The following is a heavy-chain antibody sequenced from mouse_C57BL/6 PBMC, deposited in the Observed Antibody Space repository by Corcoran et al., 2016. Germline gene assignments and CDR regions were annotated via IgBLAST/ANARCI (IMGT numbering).Heavy chain of an antibody. Sequence: VQLQESGPGLVKPSLSLSLTCSVTGHSITSGYYWNWIRQFPGNKLDWMGYISYDGSNNYKPSLKNRISITRDTSTNQFFLKLNSLTTEDTATYYCAIYGGYFDYWGQGTTLTVSS. CDR2: ISYDGSN. CDR1: GHSITSGYY. J-gene: IGHJ2*01. V-gene: IGHV3-6*01. CDR3: AIYGGYFDY. D-gene: IGHD1-1*02.